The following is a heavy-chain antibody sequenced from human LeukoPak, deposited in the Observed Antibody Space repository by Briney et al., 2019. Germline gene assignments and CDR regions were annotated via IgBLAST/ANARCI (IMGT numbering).Heavy chain of an antibody. J-gene: IGHJ5*02. Sequence: GASVKVSCKASGYTFTSYGISWVRQAPGQGLEWMGWISAYNGNTNYAQKLQGRVTITADESTSTAYMELSSLRSEDTAVYYCARDPGNYDLDPWGQGTLVTVSS. V-gene: IGHV1-18*01. CDR1: GYTFTSYG. CDR2: ISAYNGNT. CDR3: ARDPGNYDLDP. D-gene: IGHD3-3*01.